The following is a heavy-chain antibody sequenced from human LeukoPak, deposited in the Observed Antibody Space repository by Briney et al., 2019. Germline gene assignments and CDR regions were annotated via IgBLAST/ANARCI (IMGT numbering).Heavy chain of an antibody. CDR2: IYYSGST. V-gene: IGHV4-39*01. CDR1: GGSISSSSYY. Sequence: SETLSLTCTVSGGSISSSSYYWGWIPQPPGKGLEWIGSIYYSGSTYYNPSLRSRVTISVDTSKNQFSLKLSSVTAADTAVYYCASIAAAGNYWGQGTLVTVSS. CDR3: ASIAAAGNY. J-gene: IGHJ4*02. D-gene: IGHD6-13*01.